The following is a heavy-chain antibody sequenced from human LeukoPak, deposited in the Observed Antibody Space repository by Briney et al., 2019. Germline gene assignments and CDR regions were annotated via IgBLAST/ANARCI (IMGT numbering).Heavy chain of an antibody. V-gene: IGHV4-34*01. CDR1: GGSFSGYY. Sequence: SETLSLTCAVYGGSFSGYYWSWIRQPPGKGLEWIGEIIHRGSTNYNPSLKSRLTISVDTSKNQFSLKLSSVTAADTAVYYCARGATHYDYWGQGTLVTVSS. CDR3: ARGATHYDY. CDR2: IIHRGST. J-gene: IGHJ4*02.